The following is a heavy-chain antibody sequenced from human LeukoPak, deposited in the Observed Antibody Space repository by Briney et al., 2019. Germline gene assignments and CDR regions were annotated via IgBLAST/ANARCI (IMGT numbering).Heavy chain of an antibody. CDR3: ARGTGYCLDP. V-gene: IGHV3-48*03. D-gene: IGHD2-2*03. CDR1: GFTFSTYE. CDR2: ISTSGSTI. J-gene: IGHJ5*02. Sequence: GGSLRLSCAASGFTFSTYEMNWVRQAPGKGLEWVSYISTSGSTIYYADSVKGRFTISRDNAKNSLYLQMNSLRAEDTAIYYCARGTGYCLDPWGQGALVTVSS.